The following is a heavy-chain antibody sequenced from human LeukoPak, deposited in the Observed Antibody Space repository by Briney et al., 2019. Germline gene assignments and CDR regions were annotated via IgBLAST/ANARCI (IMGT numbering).Heavy chain of an antibody. CDR1: GFTFSSYS. J-gene: IGHJ4*02. Sequence: GGSLRLSCAASGFTFSSYSMNWVRQAPGKGLEWVSSISSSSSYIYYADSVKGRFTISRDNAKNSLYLQMNSLRAEDTAVYYCARYYGFWSGYSHFDYWGQGTLVTVSS. D-gene: IGHD3-3*01. V-gene: IGHV3-21*01. CDR2: ISSSSSYI. CDR3: ARYYGFWSGYSHFDY.